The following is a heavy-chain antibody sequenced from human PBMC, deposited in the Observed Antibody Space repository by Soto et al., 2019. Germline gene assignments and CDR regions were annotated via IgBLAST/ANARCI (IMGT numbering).Heavy chain of an antibody. V-gene: IGHV3-53*01. CDR2: IDSGGYT. J-gene: IGHJ3*02. CDR1: GFDVSNTD. D-gene: IGHD3-22*01. CDR3: AKDSRPDYDSSGYYPDDAFDS. Sequence: GGSLRLSCAASGFDVSNTDMSWVRQAPGKGLEWVSVIDSGGYTNYADSVKGRFTISRDNSKNTLYLQMNSLRAEDTAVYYCAKDSRPDYDSSGYYPDDAFDSWGQGTMVTVSS.